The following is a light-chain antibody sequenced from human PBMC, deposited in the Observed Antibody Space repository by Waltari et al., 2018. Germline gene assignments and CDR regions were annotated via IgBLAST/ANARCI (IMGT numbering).Light chain of an antibody. CDR2: GAS. J-gene: IGKJ1*01. Sequence: ELVLTQSPATLSSPTGELATLPCRASQSVSSSYLAWYQQNPGQAPRLLIYGASISATGIPDRFSGSGSGTDFTLTISRLEPEDFAVYYCQQYGSSPRTFGQGTKVEIK. CDR1: QSVSSSY. CDR3: QQYGSSPRT. V-gene: IGKV3-20*01.